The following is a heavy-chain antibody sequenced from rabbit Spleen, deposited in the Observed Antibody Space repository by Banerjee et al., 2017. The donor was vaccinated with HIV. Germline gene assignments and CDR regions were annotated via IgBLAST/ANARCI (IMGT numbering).Heavy chain of an antibody. CDR1: GFDFSSYG. Sequence: QEQLVESGGGLVQPGGSLTLSRKASGFDFSSYGVSWVRQAPGKGLEWIGYIDLVFGTTYYATWVNGRHTISSHNAQNTLTLQLNSLTAADTATYFCVRGASSSGYYSLWGQGTLVTVS. CDR2: IDLVFGTT. D-gene: IGHD1-1*01. J-gene: IGHJ4*01. CDR3: VRGASSSGYYSL. V-gene: IGHV1S47*01.